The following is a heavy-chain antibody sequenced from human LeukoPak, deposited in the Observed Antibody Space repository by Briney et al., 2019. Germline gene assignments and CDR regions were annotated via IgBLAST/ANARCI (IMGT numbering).Heavy chain of an antibody. CDR1: GGSISSGDYY. Sequence: SETLSLTCTVSGGSISSGDYYWGWIRQPPGKGLEWIGYIYYSGSTYYNPSLKSRVTISVDTSKNQFSLKLSSVTAADTAVYYCARDRGYGDYVGQTWGMDVWGQGTTVTVSS. D-gene: IGHD4-17*01. J-gene: IGHJ6*02. CDR3: ARDRGYGDYVGQTWGMDV. V-gene: IGHV4-30-4*01. CDR2: IYYSGST.